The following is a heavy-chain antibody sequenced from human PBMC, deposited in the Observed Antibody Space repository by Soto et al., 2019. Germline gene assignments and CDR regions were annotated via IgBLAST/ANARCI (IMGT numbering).Heavy chain of an antibody. CDR3: AKGSKYYYGSGRCDS. CDR2: ISYDGSNK. D-gene: IGHD3-10*01. CDR1: GFTFSSYG. V-gene: IGHV3-30*18. Sequence: QVQLVESGGGVVQPGRSLRLSCAASGFTFSSYGMHWVRQAPGKGLEWVAVISYDGSNKYYADSVKGRFTISRDNSKNTLYLQMNSLRAEDTAVYYCAKGSKYYYGSGRCDSWVQGTLVTVSS. J-gene: IGHJ4*02.